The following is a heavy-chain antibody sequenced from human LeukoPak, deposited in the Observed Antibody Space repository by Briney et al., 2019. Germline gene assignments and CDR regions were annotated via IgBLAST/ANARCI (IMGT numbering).Heavy chain of an antibody. CDR2: IYYSGST. V-gene: IGHV4-59*01. Sequence: PSETLSLTCTVSGGSISRYYWSWVRRPPGKGLEYIGNIYYSGSTNYNPSLKSRVTISLDTSRSQFSLKLTSVTAADTAVYYCARELYNWNGRRHAIDIWGQGTMVTVSS. D-gene: IGHD1-20*01. CDR1: GGSISRYY. J-gene: IGHJ3*02. CDR3: ARELYNWNGRRHAIDI.